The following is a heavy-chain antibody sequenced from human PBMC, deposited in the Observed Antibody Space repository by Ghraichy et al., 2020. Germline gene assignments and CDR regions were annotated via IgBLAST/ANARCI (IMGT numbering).Heavy chain of an antibody. CDR2: IYYSGST. D-gene: IGHD3-22*01. V-gene: IGHV4-31*03. CDR1: GGSISSGGYY. CDR3: VRTPRMGRMYYDSSGYYPSPFDY. J-gene: IGHJ4*02. Sequence: SQTLSLTCTVSGGSISSGGYYWSWIRQHPGKGLEWIGYIYYSGSTYYNPSLKSRVTISVDTSKNQFSLKLSSVTAADTAVYYCVRTPRMGRMYYDSSGYYPSPFDYWGQGTLVTVSS.